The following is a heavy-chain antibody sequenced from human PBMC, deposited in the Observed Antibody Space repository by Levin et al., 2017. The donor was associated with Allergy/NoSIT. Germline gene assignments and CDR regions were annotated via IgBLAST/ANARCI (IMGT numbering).Heavy chain of an antibody. CDR1: GFTFSSYA. J-gene: IGHJ2*01. D-gene: IGHD3-16*01. CDR2: ISGSGGST. Sequence: SSETLSLTCAASGFTFSSYAMSWVRQAPGKGLEWVSAISGSGGSTYYADSEKGRFTISRDNSKNTLYLQMNSLRAEDTAVYYCAKLAPLGEWYFDLWGRGTLVTVSS. CDR3: AKLAPLGEWYFDL. V-gene: IGHV3-23*01.